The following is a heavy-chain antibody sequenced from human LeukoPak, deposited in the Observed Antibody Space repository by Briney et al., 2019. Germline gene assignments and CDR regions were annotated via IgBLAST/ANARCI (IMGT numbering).Heavy chain of an antibody. CDR1: GGSISSGGYS. V-gene: IGHV4-30-2*01. D-gene: IGHD3-10*01. CDR2: IYHSGST. Sequence: SETLSLTCAVSGGSISSGGYSWSWIRQPPGKGLEWIGYIYHSGSTYYNPSLKSRVTISVDRSKNQFSLKLSSVTAADTAVYYCARLGVYDAFDIWGQGTMVTVSS. J-gene: IGHJ3*02. CDR3: ARLGVYDAFDI.